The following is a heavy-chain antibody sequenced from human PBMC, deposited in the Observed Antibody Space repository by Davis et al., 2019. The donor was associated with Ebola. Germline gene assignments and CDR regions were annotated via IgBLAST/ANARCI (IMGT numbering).Heavy chain of an antibody. J-gene: IGHJ4*02. CDR2: ISYDGSNK. CDR3: AKSMIARESS. Sequence: GGSLRLSCAASGFTFSSYGRPWVRQAPGKGLEWVAVISYDGSNKYYADSVKGRFTISRDNSKNTLYLQMNSLRAEDTAVYYCAKSMIARESSWGQGTLVTVSS. V-gene: IGHV3-30*18. CDR1: GFTFSSYG. D-gene: IGHD3-22*01.